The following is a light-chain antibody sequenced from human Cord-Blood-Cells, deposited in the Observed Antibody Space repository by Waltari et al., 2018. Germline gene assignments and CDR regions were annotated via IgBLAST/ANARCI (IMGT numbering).Light chain of an antibody. V-gene: IGLV1-44*01. CDR2: SNN. J-gene: IGLJ1*01. CDR3: AAWDDSLKGYV. Sequence: QSVLTQPPSASGTPGQRVTISCSGSSSNIGSNTVNWYQQLPGTAPKLLIYSNNQRPSGVPDRFSGSKSGTLASLAISGLQSEDEADYYCAAWDDSLKGYVFGTGTKVTVL. CDR1: SSNIGSNT.